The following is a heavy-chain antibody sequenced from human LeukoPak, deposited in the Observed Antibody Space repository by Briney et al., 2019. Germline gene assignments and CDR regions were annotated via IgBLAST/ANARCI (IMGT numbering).Heavy chain of an antibody. V-gene: IGHV4-61*02. Sequence: SETLSLTCTVSGGSISSGSYYWSWIRQPAGKGLEWIGRIYTSGSTNYNPSLKSRVTISVDTSKNQFSLKLSSVTAADTAVYYCAREDDILTGCSYYFDYWGQGTLVTVSS. J-gene: IGHJ4*02. CDR3: AREDDILTGCSYYFDY. D-gene: IGHD3-9*01. CDR1: GGSISSGSYY. CDR2: IYTSGST.